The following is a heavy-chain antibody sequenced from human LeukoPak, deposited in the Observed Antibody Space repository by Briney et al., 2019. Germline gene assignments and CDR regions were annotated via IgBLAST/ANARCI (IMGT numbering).Heavy chain of an antibody. CDR1: GGSISSYY. V-gene: IGHV4-59*01. D-gene: IGHD2-2*01. CDR2: IYYSGST. Sequence: SETLSLXCTVSGGSISSYYWSWIRQPPGKGLEWIGYIYYSGSTNYNPSLKSRVTISVDTSKNQFSLKLSSVTAADTAVYYCASIVVVLADAYYYYYYYMDVWGKGTTVTVSS. CDR3: ASIVVVLADAYYYYYYYMDV. J-gene: IGHJ6*03.